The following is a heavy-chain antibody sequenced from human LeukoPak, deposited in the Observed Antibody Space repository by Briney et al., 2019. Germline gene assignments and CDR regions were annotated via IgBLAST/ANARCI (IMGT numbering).Heavy chain of an antibody. CDR2: ISGDGGST. Sequence: GGSLRLSCAASGFTFDDYAMHWVRQAPGKGLEWVTLISGDGGSTYYADSVKGRFTISRDNSKYSLYLQMNSLRTEDTALYYCAKDWELGGSGSYYNWGQGTMVTVSS. V-gene: IGHV3-43*02. CDR1: GFTFDDYA. CDR3: AKDWELGGSGSYYN. J-gene: IGHJ3*02. D-gene: IGHD3-10*01.